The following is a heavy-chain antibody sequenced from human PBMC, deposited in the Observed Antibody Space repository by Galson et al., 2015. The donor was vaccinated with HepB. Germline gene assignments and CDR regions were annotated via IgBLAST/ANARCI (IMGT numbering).Heavy chain of an antibody. V-gene: IGHV2-5*05. CDR2: VFWDDNK. CDR1: GFSLGSNGVG. CDR3: VHRPQIGNLFDY. Sequence: PALVKPTQTLTLTCPFSGFSLGSNGVGVGWIRQPPGKALEWLDLVFWDDNKRYGPSLKNRLTITKDTSKNQVVLTMTNMDPVDTATYFCVHRPQIGNLFDYWGQGTLVTVSS. J-gene: IGHJ4*02. D-gene: IGHD4-23*01.